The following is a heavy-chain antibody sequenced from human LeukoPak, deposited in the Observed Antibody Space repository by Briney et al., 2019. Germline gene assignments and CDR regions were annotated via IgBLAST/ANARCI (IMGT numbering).Heavy chain of an antibody. V-gene: IGHV4-31*03. CDR1: GGSISSGGYY. J-gene: IGHJ1*01. CDR3: ARGDTKATEYFQH. CDR2: IYYSGST. Sequence: SQTLSRTCTVSGGSISSGGYYWSWIRQHPGKGLEWIGYIYYSGSTYYNPSLKSRVTISVDTSKNQFSLKLSSVTAADTAVYYCARGDTKATEYFQHWGQGTLVTVSS.